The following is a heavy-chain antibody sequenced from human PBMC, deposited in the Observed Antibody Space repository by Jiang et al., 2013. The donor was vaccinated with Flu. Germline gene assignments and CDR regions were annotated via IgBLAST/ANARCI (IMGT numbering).Heavy chain of an antibody. CDR3: ARLAYYYDSSGYYYYAFDI. J-gene: IGHJ3*02. Sequence: GPGLVKPSETLSLTCTVSGGSISSYYWSWIRQPPGKGLEWIGYIYYSGSTNYNPSLKSRVTISVDTSKNQFSLKLSSVTAADTAVYYCARLAYYYDSSGYYYYAFDIWGQGTMVTVSS. V-gene: IGHV4-59*08. CDR1: GGSISSYY. CDR2: IYYSGST. D-gene: IGHD3-22*01.